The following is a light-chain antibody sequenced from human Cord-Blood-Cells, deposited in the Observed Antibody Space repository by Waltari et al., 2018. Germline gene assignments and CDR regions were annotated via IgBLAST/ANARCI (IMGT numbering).Light chain of an antibody. CDR1: GSGVGCYNY. J-gene: IGLJ3*02. CDR3: SSYAGSNNLV. Sequence: QSALTQPPSASGSPAQSVTMSCTATGSGVGCYNYLSWYQQHPGKAPKLMIYEVSKRPSGVPDRFSGSKSGNTASLTVSGLQAEDEADYYCSSYAGSNNLVFGGGTKLTVL. V-gene: IGLV2-8*01. CDR2: EVS.